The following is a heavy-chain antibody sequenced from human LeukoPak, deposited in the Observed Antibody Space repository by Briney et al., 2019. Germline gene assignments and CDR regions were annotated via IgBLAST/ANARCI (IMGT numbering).Heavy chain of an antibody. J-gene: IGHJ4*02. V-gene: IGHV3-30*04. D-gene: IGHD7-27*01. CDR1: GFTFSGYA. CDR3: ARDPSGSFDY. CDR2: ISYDGNNE. Sequence: PGGSLRLSCAASGFTFSGYAMHWVRQAPGKGLDWVAHISYDGNNEQYAESVKGRFTISRDNSKNTVYLQMNSLRADDTAVYYCARDPSGSFDYWGQGTLVTVSS.